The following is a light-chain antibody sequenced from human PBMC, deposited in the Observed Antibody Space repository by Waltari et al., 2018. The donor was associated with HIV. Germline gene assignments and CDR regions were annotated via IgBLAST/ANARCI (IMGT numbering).Light chain of an antibody. V-gene: IGKV1-5*03. Sequence: DIQMTQSPSTLSASVGDRVTITCRASQSINSWLAWYQQKPGKAPKLLIYKASSLESEVPSRFSGSGSGTEFTLTISSLQPDDFATYYCQQYNSYTWTFGQGTKVEI. CDR1: QSINSW. CDR3: QQYNSYTWT. J-gene: IGKJ1*01. CDR2: KAS.